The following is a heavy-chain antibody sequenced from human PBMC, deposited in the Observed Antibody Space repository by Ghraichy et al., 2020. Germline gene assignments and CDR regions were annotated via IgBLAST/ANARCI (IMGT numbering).Heavy chain of an antibody. D-gene: IGHD4-17*01. V-gene: IGHV3-43*01. Sequence: GESLNISCAASGFTFDDYTMHWVRQAPGKGLEWVSLISWDGGSTYYADSVKGRFTISRDNSKNSLYLQMNSLRTEDTALYYCAKGPTVTSHFDYWGQGTLVTVSS. CDR1: GFTFDDYT. CDR3: AKGPTVTSHFDY. CDR2: ISWDGGST. J-gene: IGHJ4*02.